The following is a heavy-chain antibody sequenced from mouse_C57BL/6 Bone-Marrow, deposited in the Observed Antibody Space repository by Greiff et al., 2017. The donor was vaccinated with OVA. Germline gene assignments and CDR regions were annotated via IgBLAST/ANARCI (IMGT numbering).Heavy chain of an antibody. CDR1: GYTFTDYY. CDR3: ARDGYSG. CDR2: IYPGSGNT. V-gene: IGHV1-76*01. J-gene: IGHJ3*02. Sequence: QVQLQQSGAELVRPGASVKLSCKASGYTFTDYYINWVKQRPGQGLEWIARIYPGSGNTYYNEKFKGKATLTAEKSSSTAYMQLSSLTSEDSAVYFCARDGYSGWGQGTLVTVSA. D-gene: IGHD2-3*01.